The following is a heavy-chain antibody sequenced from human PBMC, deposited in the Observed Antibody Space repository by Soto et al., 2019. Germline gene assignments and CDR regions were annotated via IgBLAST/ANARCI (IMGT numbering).Heavy chain of an antibody. D-gene: IGHD2-15*01. J-gene: IGHJ3*02. V-gene: IGHV1-69*01. Sequence: QVQLVQSGAEVKKPGSSVKVSCKASGGTFSSYAISWVRQAPGQGLEWMGGIIPIFGTANYAQKFQGRVTITADESTSTAYVELSSLRSEDMAVYYCARDRYCSGGSCPDDAFDIWGQGTMVTVSS. CDR3: ARDRYCSGGSCPDDAFDI. CDR1: GGTFSSYA. CDR2: IIPIFGTA.